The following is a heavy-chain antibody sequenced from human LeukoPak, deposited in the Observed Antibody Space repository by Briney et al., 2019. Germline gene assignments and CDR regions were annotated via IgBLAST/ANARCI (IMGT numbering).Heavy chain of an antibody. V-gene: IGHV1-2*02. D-gene: IGHD6-13*01. CDR2: INPNSGGT. CDR3: ARGTSIAAAGKAWWFDP. J-gene: IGHJ5*02. CDR1: GYTFTGYY. Sequence: ASVKVSCKASGYTFTGYYMHWVRQAPGQGLEWMGWINPNSGGTNYAQKFQGRVTMTRDTSISTAYMELSRLRSDDTAVYYCARGTSIAAAGKAWWFDPWGQGTLVTVSA.